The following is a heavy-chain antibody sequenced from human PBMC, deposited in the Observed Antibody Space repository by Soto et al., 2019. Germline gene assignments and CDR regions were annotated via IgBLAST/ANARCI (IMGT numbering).Heavy chain of an antibody. Sequence: GASVKVSCKASGGTFSSYAISWVRQAPGQGLEWMGGIIPIFGTANYAQKFQGRVTITADESTSTAYMELGSLRSEDTAVYYCARDTNKIFFHGMDVWGQGTTVTVSS. J-gene: IGHJ6*02. CDR2: IIPIFGTA. V-gene: IGHV1-69*13. CDR3: ARDTNKIFFHGMDV. CDR1: GGTFSSYA.